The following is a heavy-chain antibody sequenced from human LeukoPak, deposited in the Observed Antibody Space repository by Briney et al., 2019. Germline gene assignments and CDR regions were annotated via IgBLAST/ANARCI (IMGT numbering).Heavy chain of an antibody. V-gene: IGHV1-2*02. CDR1: GYTFTGYY. CDR2: INPNSGGT. CDR3: APYDLTNNRFSH. J-gene: IGHJ4*02. Sequence: ASVKVSCKASGYTFTGYYVHWVRQAPGQGLEWMGWINPNSGGTDYAQKFQGRVTMTRDTSISTAYMELSRLRSDDTAVYYCAPYDLTNNRFSHWGQGTLVTVSS. D-gene: IGHD2-8*01.